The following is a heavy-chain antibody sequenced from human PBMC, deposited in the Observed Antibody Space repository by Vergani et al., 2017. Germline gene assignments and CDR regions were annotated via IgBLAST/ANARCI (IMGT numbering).Heavy chain of an antibody. J-gene: IGHJ3*02. CDR1: GFTFSSSS. Sequence: EVQLVESGGGLVQPGGSLRLSCAASGFTFSSSSMHWVRQAPGKGLEWVSAIRSADTNTYYADSVECRFAISRDNAKTSLYLQMNSLRVEDTAVYYCAREGVPDAFDIWGQGTMVTVSS. V-gene: IGHV3-48*01. D-gene: IGHD4/OR15-4a*01. CDR2: IRSADTNT. CDR3: AREGVPDAFDI.